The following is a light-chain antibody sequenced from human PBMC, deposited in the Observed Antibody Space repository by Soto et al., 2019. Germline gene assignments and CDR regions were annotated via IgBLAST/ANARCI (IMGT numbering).Light chain of an antibody. J-gene: IGKJ1*01. V-gene: IGKV3-20*01. CDR3: QQYGSSPRT. Sequence: IVLTQSPGTLSLSPGERATLSCRASQSVTSSYLAWYQQKPGQAPTLLIYGASSRATGIPDRFSGSGSGTGFTLTISRLEPEECAVYYCQQYGSSPRTFGQGTKVDIK. CDR1: QSVTSSY. CDR2: GAS.